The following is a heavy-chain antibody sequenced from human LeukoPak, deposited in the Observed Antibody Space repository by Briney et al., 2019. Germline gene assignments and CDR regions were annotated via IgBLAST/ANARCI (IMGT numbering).Heavy chain of an antibody. CDR2: ISAYNGNT. D-gene: IGHD1-26*01. V-gene: IGHV1-18*01. Sequence: ASVKVSYKASGYTFTSYGISWVRQAPGQGLEWMGWISAYNGNTSYAQKLQGRVTMTTDTSTSTAYMELRSLRSDDTAVYYCASIVPYRWELPRWGQGTLVTVSS. J-gene: IGHJ4*02. CDR1: GYTFTSYG. CDR3: ASIVPYRWELPR.